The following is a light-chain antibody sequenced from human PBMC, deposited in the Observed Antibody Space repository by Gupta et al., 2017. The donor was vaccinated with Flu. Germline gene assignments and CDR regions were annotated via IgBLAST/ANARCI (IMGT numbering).Light chain of an antibody. CDR3: QQDGSSPYT. J-gene: IGKJ2*01. CDR2: GAS. CDR1: QSVSSSY. V-gene: IGKV3-20*01. Sequence: EIVLTQSPGTLSLSPGERATLPCRASQSVSSSYLAWYQQKPGQAPRLLIYGASIRATGIPDRFSGSGSGTDFTLTISRLEPEDIAVYYCQQDGSSPYTFGQGTKLEIK.